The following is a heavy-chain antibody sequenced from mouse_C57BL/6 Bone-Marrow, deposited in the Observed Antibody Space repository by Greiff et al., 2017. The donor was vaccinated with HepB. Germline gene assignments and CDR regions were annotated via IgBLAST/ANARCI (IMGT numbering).Heavy chain of an antibody. V-gene: IGHV14-4*01. J-gene: IGHJ4*01. CDR3: ALITTVVPHYAMDY. D-gene: IGHD1-1*01. CDR2: IDPENGDT. Sequence: VQLQQSGAELVRPGASVKLSCTASGFNIKDDYMHWVKQRPEQGLEWIGWIDPENGDTEYASKFQGKATITADTSSNTAYLQLSSLTSEDTAVYYCALITTVVPHYAMDYWGQGTSVTVSS. CDR1: GFNIKDDY.